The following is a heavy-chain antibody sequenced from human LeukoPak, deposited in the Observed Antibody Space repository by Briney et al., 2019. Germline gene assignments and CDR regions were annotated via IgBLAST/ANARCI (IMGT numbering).Heavy chain of an antibody. CDR1: GFTFDDYA. D-gene: IGHD3/OR15-3a*01. J-gene: IGHJ4*02. Sequence: GGSLRLSCAASGFTFDDYAMHWVRQAPGKGLEWVANIKQDGSEKHYVDSVKGRFTISRDNAKNSLYLQMNSLRAEDTAMYYCARDSVIYGYWGQGTLVTVSS. CDR3: ARDSVIYGY. V-gene: IGHV3-7*01. CDR2: IKQDGSEK.